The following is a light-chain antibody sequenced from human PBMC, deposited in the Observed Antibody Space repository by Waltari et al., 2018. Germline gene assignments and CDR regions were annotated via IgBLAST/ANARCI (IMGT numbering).Light chain of an antibody. V-gene: IGLV2-14*01. CDR3: SSYTSSSTRV. CDR1: SSDVEGYNY. CDR2: EVS. Sequence: QSARTQPASVSGSPEQPITISRTGPSSDVEGYNYLSWYQLHPGKAPKLMIYEVSNRPSGVSNRFSGSKSGNTASLTISGLQAEDEADYYCSSYTSSSTRVFGGGTKLTVL. J-gene: IGLJ2*01.